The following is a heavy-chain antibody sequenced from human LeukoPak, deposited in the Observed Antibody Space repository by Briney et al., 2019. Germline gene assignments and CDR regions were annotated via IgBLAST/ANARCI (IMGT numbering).Heavy chain of an antibody. CDR2: ISSSGSTI. CDR1: GFTFGDYA. CDR3: VTGWQQLVPFDY. Sequence: GGSLRLSCTASGFTFGDYAMSWFRQAPGKGLEWVSYISSSGSTIYYADSVKGRFTISRDNAKNSLYLQMNSLRAEDTAVYYCVTGWQQLVPFDYWGQGTLVTVSS. J-gene: IGHJ4*02. D-gene: IGHD6-13*01. V-gene: IGHV3-11*01.